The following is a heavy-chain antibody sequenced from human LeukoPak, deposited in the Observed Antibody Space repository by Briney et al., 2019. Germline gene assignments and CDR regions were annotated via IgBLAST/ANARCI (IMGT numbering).Heavy chain of an antibody. J-gene: IGHJ5*02. CDR1: GGTFSSYA. CDR3: AREGYGSGRTMGGWFDP. Sequence: SVKVSCKASGGTFSSYAISWVLQAPGQGLEWMGGIIPIFGTANYAQKFQGRVTITTDESTSTAYMELSSLRSEDTAVYYCAREGYGSGRTMGGWFDPWGQGTLVTVSS. CDR2: IIPIFGTA. D-gene: IGHD3-10*01. V-gene: IGHV1-69*05.